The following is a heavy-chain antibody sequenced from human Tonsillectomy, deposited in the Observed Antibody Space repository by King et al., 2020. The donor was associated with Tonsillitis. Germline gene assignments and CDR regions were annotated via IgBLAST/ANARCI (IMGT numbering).Heavy chain of an antibody. V-gene: IGHV7-4-1*02. CDR2: INTNTGNP. Sequence: VQLVESGSELKKPGASVKVSCKASGYTFTSYAINWVRQAPGQGLEWMGWINTNTGNPTYAQDFTGRFVFSFDTSVSTAYLQISSLKAEDTALYYCARGSGAAKHLLMSDYYFDYWGQGTLVTV. D-gene: IGHD3-10*01. J-gene: IGHJ4*02. CDR1: GYTFTSYA. CDR3: ARGSGAAKHLLMSDYYFDY.